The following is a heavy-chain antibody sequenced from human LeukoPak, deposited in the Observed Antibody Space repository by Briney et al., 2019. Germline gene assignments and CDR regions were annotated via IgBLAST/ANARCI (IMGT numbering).Heavy chain of an antibody. Sequence: ASVKVSCKASGYMFSSYYMHWVRQAPGQGLEWMGRINPSGTSTSYAQKFQGRVTVTRDTSTSTLYMELSSLRSEDTAVYYCARDAKMGSYYYGSGSYYNLGYWGQGTLVTVSS. V-gene: IGHV1-46*01. CDR3: ARDAKMGSYYYGSGSYYNLGY. D-gene: IGHD3-10*01. J-gene: IGHJ4*02. CDR2: INPSGTST. CDR1: GYMFSSYY.